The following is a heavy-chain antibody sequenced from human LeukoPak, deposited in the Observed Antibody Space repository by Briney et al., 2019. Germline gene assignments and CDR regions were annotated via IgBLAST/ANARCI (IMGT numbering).Heavy chain of an antibody. CDR3: ARHYDSGSYCGY. Sequence: SETMSLTCTVSGESITIRSYFWGWIRQTPGKGLEWIGSIFYSGSTYYNPSLKIRVAISVYTSKNQFSLKLSSLTAADTAVYYCARHYDSGSYCGYWGQGTLVTVSS. CDR2: IFYSGST. CDR1: GESITIRSYF. V-gene: IGHV4-39*01. J-gene: IGHJ4*02. D-gene: IGHD3-10*01.